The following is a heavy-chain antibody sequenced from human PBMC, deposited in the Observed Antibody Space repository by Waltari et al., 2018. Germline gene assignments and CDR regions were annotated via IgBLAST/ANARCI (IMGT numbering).Heavy chain of an antibody. CDR1: GGSISSYY. D-gene: IGHD3-22*01. V-gene: IGHV4-59*01. CDR3: ARGGLYDSSGYPDRRFDY. J-gene: IGHJ4*02. CDR2: IYYSGST. Sequence: QVQLQESGPGLVKPSETLSLTCTVSGGSISSYYWSWIRQPPGKGLEWIGYIYYSGSTNYNPSLKSRVTISVDTSKNQFSLKLSSVTAADTAVYYCARGGLYDSSGYPDRRFDYWGQGTMVTVSS.